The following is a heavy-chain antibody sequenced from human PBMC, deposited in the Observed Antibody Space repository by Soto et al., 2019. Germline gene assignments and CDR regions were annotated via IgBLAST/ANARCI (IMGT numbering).Heavy chain of an antibody. V-gene: IGHV1-18*01. CDR2: ISAYNGST. J-gene: IGHJ4*02. CDR3: ARAWAPCRGGSCYSPYFDY. D-gene: IGHD2-15*01. Sequence: ASVKVSCKASGYTFTSYGISWVRQAPGQGLEWMGWISAYNGSTNYAQKLQGRVTMTTDTSTSTAYMELRSLRSDDTAVYYCARAWAPCRGGSCYSPYFDYWGQGTLVTVSS. CDR1: GYTFTSYG.